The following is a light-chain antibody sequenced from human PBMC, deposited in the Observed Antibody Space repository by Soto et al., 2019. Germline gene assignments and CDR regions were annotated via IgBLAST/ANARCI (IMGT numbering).Light chain of an antibody. CDR1: QGISNY. CDR3: QQLNSYPA. CDR2: AAS. Sequence: DIQLTQSPSFLSASVGDRVTIPCRASQGISNYLAWYQQKPGKAPKLLIYAASTLQSGVPSRFSGSASGTEFTLTISGLQPEDFATYYCQQLNSYPAFGPGTKVDIK. V-gene: IGKV1-9*01. J-gene: IGKJ3*01.